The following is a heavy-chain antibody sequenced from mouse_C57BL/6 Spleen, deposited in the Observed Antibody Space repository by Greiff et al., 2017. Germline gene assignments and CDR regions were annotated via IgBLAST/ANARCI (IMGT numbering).Heavy chain of an antibody. J-gene: IGHJ1*03. Sequence: EVKLQASGEGLVKPGGSLKLSCAASGFTFSSYAMSWVRQTPEKRLEWVAYISSGGDYIYYADTVKGRFTISRDNARNTLYLQMSSLKSEDTAMYYCTRGEGLAWYFDVWGTGTTVTVSS. D-gene: IGHD3-3*01. CDR1: GFTFSSYA. CDR3: TRGEGLAWYFDV. CDR2: ISSGGDYI. V-gene: IGHV5-9-1*02.